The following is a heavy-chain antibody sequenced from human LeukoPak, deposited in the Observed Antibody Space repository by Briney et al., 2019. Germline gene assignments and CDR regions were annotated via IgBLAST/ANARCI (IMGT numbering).Heavy chain of an antibody. CDR3: ARRDYGGNMYFDY. V-gene: IGHV5-51*01. J-gene: IGHJ4*02. CDR1: GSNFANHW. CDR2: IYPGDSDT. Sequence: GESLKISCKDSGSNFANHWIGWVRQMPGKGLEWMGIIYPGDSDTRYSPSFQGQVTISADKSISTAYLQWSSLKASDTAMYYCARRDYGGNMYFDYWGQGTLVTVSS. D-gene: IGHD4-23*01.